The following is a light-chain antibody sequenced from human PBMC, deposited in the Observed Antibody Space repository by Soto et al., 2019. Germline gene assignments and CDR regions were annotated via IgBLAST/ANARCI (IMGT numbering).Light chain of an antibody. CDR3: QQYGSSPLT. V-gene: IGKV3-20*01. CDR2: GAS. CDR1: QSVSSSY. Sequence: EIGLTQSPGTLSLSPGERANLSCRASQSVSSSYLAWYQQKPGQAPRLLIYGASSRATGIPDRFSGSGSGTDFTLTISRLEPEDFAVYYCQQYGSSPLTFGGGTKVEIK. J-gene: IGKJ4*01.